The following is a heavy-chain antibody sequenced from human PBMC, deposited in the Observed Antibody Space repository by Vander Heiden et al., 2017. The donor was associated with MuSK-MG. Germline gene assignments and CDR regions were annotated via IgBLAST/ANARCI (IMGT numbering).Heavy chain of an antibody. Sequence: EVQLVESGGGLVQPGGSLRLSWGASGFPFSSYSMNWVRQAPGKGLEWVSYISSSSSTIYYADSVKGRFTISRDNAKNSLYLQMNSLRAEDTAVYYCARDRHRLSGMDVWGQGTTVTVSS. CDR2: ISSSSSTI. CDR1: GFPFSSYS. J-gene: IGHJ6*02. V-gene: IGHV3-48*01. CDR3: ARDRHRLSGMDV.